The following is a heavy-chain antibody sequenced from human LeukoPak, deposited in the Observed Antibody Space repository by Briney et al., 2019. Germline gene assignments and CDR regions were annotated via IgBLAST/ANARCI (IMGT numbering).Heavy chain of an antibody. CDR3: ARVEGIECSSSSEEY. Sequence: PSETLSLTCTVSGGSISSYYWSWIRQPPGKGLEWIGYIYHSGSTYYNPSLKSRVTISVDRSKNQFSLKLSSVTAADTAVYYCARVEGIECSSSSEEYWGQGTLVTVSS. CDR1: GGSISSYY. D-gene: IGHD6-6*01. J-gene: IGHJ4*02. CDR2: IYHSGST. V-gene: IGHV4-59*12.